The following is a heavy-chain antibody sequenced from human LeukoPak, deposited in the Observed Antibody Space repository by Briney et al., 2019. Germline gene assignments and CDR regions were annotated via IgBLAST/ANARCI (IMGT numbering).Heavy chain of an antibody. CDR3: ARAGVWDYNDSSGYHNGAFDI. J-gene: IGHJ3*02. CDR1: GYTFTDNY. Sequence: ASVKVSCKASGYTFTDNYMPWVRQAPGQGLEWMGWINPDSGGTNYAQRFQGRVTMTRDTSISTAYMELSRLRSDDTAFYYCARAGVWDYNDSSGYHNGAFDIWGQGTMVTVSS. D-gene: IGHD3-22*01. V-gene: IGHV1-2*02. CDR2: INPDSGGT.